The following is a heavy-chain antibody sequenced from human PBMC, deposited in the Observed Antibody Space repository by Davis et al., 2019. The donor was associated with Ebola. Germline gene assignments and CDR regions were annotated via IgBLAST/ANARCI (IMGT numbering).Heavy chain of an antibody. CDR3: AREVRINPRGWLDP. V-gene: IGHV5-10-1*01. Sequence: GESLKISCKGSGYNFMSFWINWVRQMPGKGLEWMGRIDPADSFTNYNPPFQGQVTLSIDKSVSTAYLQLSSLKASDTAIYYCAREVRINPRGWLDPLGQGTLVIVSS. D-gene: IGHD1-14*01. CDR2: IDPADSFT. CDR1: GYNFMSFW. J-gene: IGHJ5*02.